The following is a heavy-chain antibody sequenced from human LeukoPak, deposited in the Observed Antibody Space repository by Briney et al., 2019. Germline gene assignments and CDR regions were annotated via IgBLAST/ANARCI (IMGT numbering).Heavy chain of an antibody. J-gene: IGHJ4*02. CDR3: ARDSVVTPGYFDY. Sequence: SETLSLTCAVYGGSFSGYYWSWIRQPPGKGLEWIGEINHSGSTNYNPSLKSRVTISVDTSKNQFSLKLSSVTAADTAVYYCARDSVVTPGYFDYWGQGTLVTVSS. CDR1: GGSFSGYY. V-gene: IGHV4-34*01. CDR2: INHSGST. D-gene: IGHD4-23*01.